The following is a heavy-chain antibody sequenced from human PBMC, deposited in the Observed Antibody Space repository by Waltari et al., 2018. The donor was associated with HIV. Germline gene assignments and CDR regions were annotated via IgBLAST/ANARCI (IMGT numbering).Heavy chain of an antibody. V-gene: IGHV3-48*04. CDR1: GFTFGSYS. CDR2: FSSSRNII. D-gene: IGHD3-22*01. J-gene: IGHJ2*01. Sequence: EMQLVESGGGLAQPGGSLRLSCAASGFTFGSYSMKRVRQAPEKGLEWVAYFSSSRNIIYYADSVKGRFTISRDNAKNSLYLQMDSLGAEDTAVYYCAREGGYDSSGYLRGFDLWGRGTLVTV. CDR3: AREGGYDSSGYLRGFDL.